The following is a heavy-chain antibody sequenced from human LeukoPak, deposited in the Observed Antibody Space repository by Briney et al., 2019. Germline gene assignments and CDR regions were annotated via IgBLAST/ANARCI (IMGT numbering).Heavy chain of an antibody. CDR2: IISIFGTA. J-gene: IGHJ5*02. D-gene: IGHD2-15*01. CDR3: ARSAGYCSGGSCYSWFDP. CDR1: GGTFSSYA. Sequence: EASVKVSCKASGGTFSSYAISWVRQAPGQGLEWMGGIISIFGTANYAQKFQGRVTITADKSTSTAYMELSSLRSEDTAVYYCARSAGYCSGGSCYSWFDPWGQGTLVTVSS. V-gene: IGHV1-69*06.